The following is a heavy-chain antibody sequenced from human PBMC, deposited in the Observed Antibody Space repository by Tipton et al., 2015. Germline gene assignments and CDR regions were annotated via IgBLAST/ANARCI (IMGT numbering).Heavy chain of an antibody. D-gene: IGHD2-15*01. CDR3: ARLGGVVVGVAATTRFTTPDFWFNS. V-gene: IGHV4-59*08. Sequence: TLSLTCSVSSDSISKYYWSWIRQPPGKELEWIGYIQYSGSTNYNPSLKSRVTISVDTSKTQFSLRLSSVTAADTAVYYCARLGGVVVGVAATTRFTTPDFWFNSWGQGTLVTVSS. CDR1: SDSISKYY. CDR2: IQYSGST. J-gene: IGHJ5*01.